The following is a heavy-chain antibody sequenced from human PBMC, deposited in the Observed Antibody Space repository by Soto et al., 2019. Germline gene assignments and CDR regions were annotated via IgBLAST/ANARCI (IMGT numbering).Heavy chain of an antibody. CDR3: ATVLAAAQTGYYGMDV. D-gene: IGHD6-13*01. CDR1: GYTLTELS. CDR2: FDPEDGET. V-gene: IGHV1-24*01. J-gene: IGHJ6*02. Sequence: GASVKVSCKVSGYTLTELSMHWVRQAPGKGLEWMGGFDPEDGETIYAQKFQGRVTMTEDTSTDTAYMELSSLRSEDTAVYYCATVLAAAQTGYYGMDVWGQGTLVTVSS.